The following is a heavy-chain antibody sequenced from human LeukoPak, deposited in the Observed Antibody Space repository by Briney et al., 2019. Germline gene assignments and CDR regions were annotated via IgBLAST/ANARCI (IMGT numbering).Heavy chain of an antibody. CDR3: AKYSSGQRYDY. CDR2: IIPISGTA. J-gene: IGHJ4*02. D-gene: IGHD6-19*01. Sequence: VASVKVSCKASGGTFSSYAISWVRQAPGQGLEWMGGIIPISGTANYAQKFQGRVTITTDESTSTAYMELSSLRSEDTAVYYCAKYSSGQRYDYWGQGTLVTVSS. CDR1: GGTFSSYA. V-gene: IGHV1-69*05.